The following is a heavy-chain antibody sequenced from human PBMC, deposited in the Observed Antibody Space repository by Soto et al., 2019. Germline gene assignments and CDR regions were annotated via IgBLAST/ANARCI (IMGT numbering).Heavy chain of an antibody. J-gene: IGHJ6*02. CDR2: INAGNGNT. CDR1: GYTFTGYA. Sequence: ASVKVSCKASGYTFTGYAIHWVRQAPGQRLECMGWINAGNGNTKYSQKFQGRVTITRDTSASTAYMELSSLRSEDTAVYYCARDPSYYGMDVWGQGTTVTVSS. CDR3: ARDPSYYGMDV. V-gene: IGHV1-3*01.